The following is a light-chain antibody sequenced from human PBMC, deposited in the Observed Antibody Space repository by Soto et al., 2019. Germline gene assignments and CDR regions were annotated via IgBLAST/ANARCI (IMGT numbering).Light chain of an antibody. CDR3: QEDNNYPLT. V-gene: IGKV1-9*01. CDR2: VAS. J-gene: IGKJ4*01. CDR1: QGISSY. Sequence: DIPLTQSPSFLSASVGDRVTITCRASQGISSYLAWYQQKPGKAPKLQIYVASTSQSGVPSRFSGSGSGTEFTLTISSLQPADFATYYCQEDNNYPLTFGGGTKVEIK.